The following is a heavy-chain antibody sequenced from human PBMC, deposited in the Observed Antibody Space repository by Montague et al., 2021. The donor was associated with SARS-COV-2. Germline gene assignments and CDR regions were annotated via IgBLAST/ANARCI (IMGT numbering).Heavy chain of an antibody. CDR1: GFIVGDYA. D-gene: IGHD5-12*01. Sequence: SLRLSCAASGFIVGDYAMHWVRQRPGKGLEWVSSIRWDRGDRSYXASVKGRFSISRDDAKNSLYLQMDSLRPEDTALYYCGKASASNARWMQSPIDYWGQGTPVIVSS. CDR3: GKASASNARWMQSPIDY. J-gene: IGHJ4*02. CDR2: IRWDRGDR. V-gene: IGHV3-9*01.